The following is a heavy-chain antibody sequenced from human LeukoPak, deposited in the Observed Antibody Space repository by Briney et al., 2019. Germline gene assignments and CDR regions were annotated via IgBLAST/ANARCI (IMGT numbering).Heavy chain of an antibody. CDR2: ISYDGSNK. CDR1: GFTFSSYA. Sequence: GGSLRLSCAASGFTFSSYAMHWVRQAPGKGLEWVAVISYDGSNKYYADSVKGRFTISRDNSKTTLYLQMNSLRAEDTAVYYCARGYGDYGLAFDYWGQGTLVTVSS. D-gene: IGHD4-17*01. CDR3: ARGYGDYGLAFDY. J-gene: IGHJ4*02. V-gene: IGHV3-30*04.